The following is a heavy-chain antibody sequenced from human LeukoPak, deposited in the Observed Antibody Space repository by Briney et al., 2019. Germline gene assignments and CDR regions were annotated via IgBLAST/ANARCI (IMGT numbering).Heavy chain of an antibody. CDR1: GGSITTDH. V-gene: IGHV4-59*01. CDR2: IYYSGRT. CDR3: ARKNDFEI. J-gene: IGHJ3*02. D-gene: IGHD2/OR15-2a*01. Sequence: SETLSLTCTVFGGSITTDHWNWIRQPPGKGLEWIGCIYYSGRTYYNPSLESRVTISVDMSKSQFSLRLTSVTAADTALYYCARKNDFEIWGQGTLVTVSS.